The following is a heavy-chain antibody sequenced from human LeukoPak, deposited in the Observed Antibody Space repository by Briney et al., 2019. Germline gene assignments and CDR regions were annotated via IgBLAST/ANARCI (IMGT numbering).Heavy chain of an antibody. Sequence: ASVKVSCKASGYTFTGYYMHWARQAPGQGLEWMGRINPNSGGTNYAQKFQGRVTMTRDTSISTAYMELSRLRSDDTAVYYCARVAAGSSWYSADDYWGQGTLVTVSS. CDR1: GYTFTGYY. CDR3: ARVAAGSSWYSADDY. J-gene: IGHJ4*02. D-gene: IGHD6-13*01. V-gene: IGHV1-2*06. CDR2: INPNSGGT.